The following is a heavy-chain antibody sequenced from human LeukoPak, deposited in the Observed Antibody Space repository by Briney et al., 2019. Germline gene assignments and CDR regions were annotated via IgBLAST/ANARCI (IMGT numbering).Heavy chain of an antibody. V-gene: IGHV4-4*02. D-gene: IGHD6-19*01. CDR2: IYHSGST. Sequence: SGTLSLTCAVSGGSISSSNWWSWVRQPPGKGLEWIGEIYHSGSTNYNPSLKSRVTISVDKSKNQFSLKLSSVTAEDTAVYYCARDLSGWYSGLGYWGQGTLVTVSS. J-gene: IGHJ4*02. CDR1: GGSISSSNW. CDR3: ARDLSGWYSGLGY.